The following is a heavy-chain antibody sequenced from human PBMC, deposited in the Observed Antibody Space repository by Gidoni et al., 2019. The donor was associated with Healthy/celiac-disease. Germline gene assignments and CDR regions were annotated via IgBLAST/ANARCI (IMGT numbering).Heavy chain of an antibody. V-gene: IGHV1-69*08. CDR1: GGTVSSYT. CDR3: ARELYGMDV. CDR2: IIPILGIA. Sequence: QVQLVQSGAEVKKPGSSVKVSCKASGGTVSSYTISWVRQAPGHGLEWMGRIIPILGIANYAQKFQGRVTITADKSTSTAYMELSSLRSEDTAVYYCARELYGMDVWGQGTTVTVSS. J-gene: IGHJ6*02.